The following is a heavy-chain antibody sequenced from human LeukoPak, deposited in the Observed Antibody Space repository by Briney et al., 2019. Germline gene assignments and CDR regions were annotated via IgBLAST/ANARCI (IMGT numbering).Heavy chain of an antibody. D-gene: IGHD6-19*01. CDR3: ARDLAVAGTPHFDY. V-gene: IGHV6-1*01. CDR1: GDSVSSNSAA. J-gene: IGHJ4*02. Sequence: SQTLSLTCAISGDSVSSNSAAWNWIRQSPSRGLEWLGRAYYRSKWYNDYAVSVKSRITISPDTSKNQFSLQLNSVTPEDTAVYFCARDLAVAGTPHFDYWGQGTLVTVSS. CDR2: AYYRSKWYN.